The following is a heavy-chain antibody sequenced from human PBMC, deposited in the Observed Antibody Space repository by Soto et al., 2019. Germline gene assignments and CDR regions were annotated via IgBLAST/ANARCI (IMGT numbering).Heavy chain of an antibody. CDR1: GYTFTGYY. V-gene: IGHV1-2*04. CDR3: ARTHCSSTRCDVGSWYY. CDR2: INPNSGGT. D-gene: IGHD2-2*01. Sequence: QVQLVQSGAEVKKPGASVKVSCRASGYTFTGYYMHWVRQAPGQGLEWMGWINPNSGGTNYAQNVQGWVTMTRVTSSTTGYIERIRRRSDDTAVYYSARTHCSSTRCDVGSWYYWGKGTLVTVSS. J-gene: IGHJ4*02.